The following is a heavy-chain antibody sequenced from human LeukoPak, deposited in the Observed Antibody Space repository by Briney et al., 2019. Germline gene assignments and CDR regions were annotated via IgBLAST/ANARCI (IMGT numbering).Heavy chain of an antibody. V-gene: IGHV3-7*01. D-gene: IGHD6-19*01. CDR3: ARSLRVAVAASY. CDR2: IKQDGSEK. CDR1: GFTFSSYW. J-gene: IGHJ4*02. Sequence: GGSLRLSCAASGFTFSSYWMSWVRQAPGKGLEWVANIKQDGSEKYYVDSLKGRFTISRDNAKNSLYLQMNSLTAEDTAIYYCARSLRVAVAASYWGQGTLVTVSS.